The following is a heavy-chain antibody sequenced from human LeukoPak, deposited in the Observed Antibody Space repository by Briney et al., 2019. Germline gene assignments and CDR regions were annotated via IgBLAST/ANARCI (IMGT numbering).Heavy chain of an antibody. Sequence: GGSLSLSCAASGFTLSSYWIHWVRQAPGEGLVWVSRINPDGSRTDYADSVKGRFTISRDNTKNTVDLQMNSLRAEDTAVYYCARDFEAPSNCWGQGTLVTASS. V-gene: IGHV3-74*01. CDR2: INPDGSRT. J-gene: IGHJ4*02. CDR1: GFTLSSYW. CDR3: ARDFEAPSNC. D-gene: IGHD3-9*01.